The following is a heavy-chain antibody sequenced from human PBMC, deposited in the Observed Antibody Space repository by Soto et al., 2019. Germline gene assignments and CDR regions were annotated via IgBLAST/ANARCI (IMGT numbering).Heavy chain of an antibody. J-gene: IGHJ5*02. Sequence: SETLSLTSTISGLSISNSSYYWGWFRQPPGKGLEWIGSIYYSGSTYYNPYLKSRVTISVDTSKNQFSLKLSSVTAADTAVYYCARHVLVVVAAPYFNWFDPWGQGTLVTVSS. CDR1: GLSISNSSYY. CDR3: ARHVLVVVAAPYFNWFDP. CDR2: IYYSGST. V-gene: IGHV4-39*01. D-gene: IGHD2-15*01.